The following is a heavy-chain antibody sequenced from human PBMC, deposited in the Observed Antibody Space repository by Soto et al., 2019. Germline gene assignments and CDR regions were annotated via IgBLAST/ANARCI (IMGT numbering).Heavy chain of an antibody. CDR3: ERDGYCDFWSGPIGGMDV. V-gene: IGHV3-33*01. Sequence: QVQLVESGGGVVQPGRSLRLSCAASGFTFSSYGMHWVRQAPGKGLEWVAVIWYDGSNKYYADSVKGRFTISRDNSKKTLSLQMNSLRAGDTAVYYCERDGYCDFWSGPIGGMDVWGQGTTVTVSS. J-gene: IGHJ6*02. D-gene: IGHD3-3*01. CDR2: IWYDGSNK. CDR1: GFTFSSYG.